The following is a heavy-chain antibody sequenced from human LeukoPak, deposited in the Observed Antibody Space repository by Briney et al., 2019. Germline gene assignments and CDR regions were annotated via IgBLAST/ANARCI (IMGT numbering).Heavy chain of an antibody. V-gene: IGHV4-38-2*01. D-gene: IGHD3-10*01. Sequence: PSETLSLTCAVSGYSISSGYYWGWIRQPPGEGLEWIGSIYHSGSTYYNPSLKSRVTISVDTSKNQFSLKLSSVTAADTAVNYYARRELWFGETGDAFDIWGQGTMVTVSS. CDR3: ARRELWFGETGDAFDI. CDR1: GYSISSGYY. CDR2: IYHSGST. J-gene: IGHJ3*02.